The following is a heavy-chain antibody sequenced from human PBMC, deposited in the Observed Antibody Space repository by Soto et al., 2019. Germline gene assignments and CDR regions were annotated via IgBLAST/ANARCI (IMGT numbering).Heavy chain of an antibody. Sequence: ILYLTCTVSGDTSTSYSSGWIRQAPGKGLEWTGHIHNSGTSTHSPSLNGRVTISIDMSKKQFSLKLTSLTSADTAVYYCARDFYDSVGYSWFDSWSQGTLVTVSS. J-gene: IGHJ5*01. CDR3: ARDFYDSVGYSWFDS. V-gene: IGHV4-59*01. D-gene: IGHD3-22*01. CDR1: GDTSTSYS. CDR2: IHNSGTS.